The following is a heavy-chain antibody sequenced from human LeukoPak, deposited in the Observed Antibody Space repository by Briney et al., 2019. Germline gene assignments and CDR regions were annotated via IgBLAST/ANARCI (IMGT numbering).Heavy chain of an antibody. J-gene: IGHJ4*02. CDR1: GGTFSSYA. V-gene: IGHV1-69*01. D-gene: IGHD2-2*01. CDR3: ARHGTVPAALTWDYYFDY. Sequence: GASVKVSCKASGGTFSSYAISWVRQAPGQGLEWMGGIIPIFGTANYAQKFQGRVTITADESTSTAYMELSSLRSEDTAVYYCARHGTVPAALTWDYYFDYWGQGTLVTVSS. CDR2: IIPIFGTA.